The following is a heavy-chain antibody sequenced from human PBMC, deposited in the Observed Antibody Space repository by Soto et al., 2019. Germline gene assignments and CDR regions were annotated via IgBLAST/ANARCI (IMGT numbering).Heavy chain of an antibody. Sequence: EVQLVESGGGLVKPGGSLRLSCAASGFTFSNAWMNWVRQAPGKGLEWVGRIKSKTDGGTTDYAAPVKGRFTISRHDSKNTLYLQMNSLKTEDTAVYYCTTDSYYDFWSGFYYYGMDVWGQGSTVTVSS. J-gene: IGHJ6*02. V-gene: IGHV3-15*07. D-gene: IGHD3-3*01. CDR2: IKSKTDGGTT. CDR1: GFTFSNAW. CDR3: TTDSYYDFWSGFYYYGMDV.